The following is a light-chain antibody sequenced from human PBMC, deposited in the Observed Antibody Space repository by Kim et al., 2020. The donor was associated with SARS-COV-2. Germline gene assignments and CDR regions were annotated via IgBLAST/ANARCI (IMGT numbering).Light chain of an antibody. CDR1: QSISTK. CDR2: GAS. J-gene: IGKJ5*01. Sequence: EIVMTQSPATLSLSPGERATLSCRASQSISTKLAWFQQKPGQAPRVLIYGASARATGIPARFSGSGSGTEFTLTISNLQSEDFAVYYCQQYAYWRAFGQGTRLEIK. CDR3: QQYAYWRA. V-gene: IGKV3-15*01.